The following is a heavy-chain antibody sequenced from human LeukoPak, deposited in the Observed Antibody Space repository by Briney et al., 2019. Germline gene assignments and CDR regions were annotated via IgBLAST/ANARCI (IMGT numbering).Heavy chain of an antibody. CDR2: TSGSGGST. V-gene: IGHV3-23*01. Sequence: GGSLRLSCAASGFTLSSYAMSWVRQAPGRGLEWVSGTSGSGGSTYHAGSVKGRFTISRDNSKNTLYLQMNSLRVEDTAVYYCAENGGSQCYSHLDSWGQGTLVTVSS. CDR1: GFTLSSYA. D-gene: IGHD2-15*01. CDR3: AENGGSQCYSHLDS. J-gene: IGHJ4*02.